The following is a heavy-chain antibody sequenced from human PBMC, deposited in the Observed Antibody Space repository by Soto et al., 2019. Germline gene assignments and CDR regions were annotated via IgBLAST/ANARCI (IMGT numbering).Heavy chain of an antibody. CDR3: ARERSGSSSGSYYYYYGMDV. CDR1: GYTFTSYY. V-gene: IGHV1-46*01. Sequence: ASVKVSCKASGYTFTSYYMHWVRQAPGQGLEWMGIINPSGGSTSYAQKFQGRVTMTRDTSTSTVYMELSSLRSEDTAVYYCARERSGSSSGSYYYYYGMDVWGQGTTVTAP. D-gene: IGHD6-6*01. J-gene: IGHJ6*02. CDR2: INPSGGST.